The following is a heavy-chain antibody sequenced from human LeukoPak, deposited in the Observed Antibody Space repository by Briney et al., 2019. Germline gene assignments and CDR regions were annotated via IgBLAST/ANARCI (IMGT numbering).Heavy chain of an antibody. D-gene: IGHD3-22*01. CDR2: ISSGSSYI. J-gene: IGHJ2*01. CDR3: AGSDTIGYLPREWDYWYFDL. V-gene: IGHV3-21*01. CDR1: GFTFSSYE. Sequence: GGSLRPSCAASGFTFSSYEMNWVRQAPGKGLEWVSSISSGSSYIYYVDSVKGRFTVSRDNAKNSLYLQMNSLRAEDTAVYYCAGSDTIGYLPREWDYWYFDLWGRGTLVTVSS.